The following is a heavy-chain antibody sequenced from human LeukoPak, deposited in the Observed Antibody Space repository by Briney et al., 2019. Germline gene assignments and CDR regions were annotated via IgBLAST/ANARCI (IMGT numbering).Heavy chain of an antibody. CDR1: GFTFSSYA. D-gene: IGHD3-22*01. V-gene: IGHV3-23*01. CDR3: AKDDYYDSSGYYYY. CDR2: TSGSGGST. Sequence: PGGSLGLSCAASGFTFSSYAMSWVRQAPGKGLEWVSATSGSGGSTYYADSVKGRFTISRDNSKNTLYLQMNSLRAEDTAVYYCAKDDYYDSSGYYYYWGQGTLVTVSS. J-gene: IGHJ4*02.